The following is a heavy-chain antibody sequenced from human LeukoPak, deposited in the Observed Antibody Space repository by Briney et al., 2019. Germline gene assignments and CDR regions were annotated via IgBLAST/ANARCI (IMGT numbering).Heavy chain of an antibody. Sequence: GGSLRLSCAASGFTFSSYGMHWVRQAPGKGLEWVAVISYDGSNKYYADSVKGRFTISRDNSKNTLYLQMNSLRTEDTAVYYCAKDHYDSSGYYGDWGQGTLVTVSS. J-gene: IGHJ4*02. V-gene: IGHV3-30*18. CDR1: GFTFSSYG. CDR3: AKDHYDSSGYYGD. CDR2: ISYDGSNK. D-gene: IGHD3-22*01.